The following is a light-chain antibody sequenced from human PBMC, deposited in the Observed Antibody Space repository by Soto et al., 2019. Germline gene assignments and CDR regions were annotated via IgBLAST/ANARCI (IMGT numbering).Light chain of an antibody. CDR3: QQYYSTPYT. CDR2: WAS. V-gene: IGKV4-1*01. Sequence: DIVMTQSPDSLAVSLGERATINCKSSRSVLFSSNNKNYLTWYQQKPGQPPKLLIYWASTRESGVPDRFSGSRSGTDFTLTISSLQAEDVAVYYCQQYYSTPYTFGQGTKLEIK. CDR1: RSVLFSSNNKNY. J-gene: IGKJ2*01.